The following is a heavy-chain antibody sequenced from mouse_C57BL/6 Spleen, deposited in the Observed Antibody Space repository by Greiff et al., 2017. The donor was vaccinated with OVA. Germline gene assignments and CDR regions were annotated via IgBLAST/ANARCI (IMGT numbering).Heavy chain of an antibody. CDR2: INPYNGDT. J-gene: IGHJ4*01. CDR3: ARKITTVVDYYAIDY. V-gene: IGHV1-20*01. CDR1: GYSFTGYF. Sequence: EVQLQQSGPELVKPGDSVKISCKASGYSFTGYFMNWVMQSHGKSLEWIGRINPYNGDTFYNQKFKGKATLTVDKSSSTAHMELRSLTSEDSAVYYCARKITTVVDYYAIDYWGQGTSVTVSS. D-gene: IGHD1-1*01.